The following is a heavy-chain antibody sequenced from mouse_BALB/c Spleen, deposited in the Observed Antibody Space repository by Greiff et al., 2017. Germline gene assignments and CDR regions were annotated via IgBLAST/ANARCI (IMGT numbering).Heavy chain of an antibody. CDR2: ISYDGSN. V-gene: IGHV3-6*02. CDR1: GYSITSGYY. D-gene: IGHD2-4*01. Sequence: EVQLHQSGPGLVKPSQSLSLTCSVTGYSITSGYYWNWIRQFPGNKLEWMGYISYDGSNNYNPSLKNRISITRDTSKNQFFLKLNSVTTEDTATYYCARDHDYGAWFAYWGQGTLVTVSA. J-gene: IGHJ3*01. CDR3: ARDHDYGAWFAY.